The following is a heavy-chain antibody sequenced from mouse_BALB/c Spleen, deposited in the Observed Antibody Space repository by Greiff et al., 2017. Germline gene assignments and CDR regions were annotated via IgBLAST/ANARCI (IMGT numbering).Heavy chain of an antibody. CDR1: GFSLTSYG. CDR2: IWSGGST. Sequence: QVQLKESGPGLVQPSQSLSITCTVSGFSLTSYGVHWVRQSPGKGLEWLGVIWSGGSTDNNAAFISRLSIIKDNSKSQVFFKMNSLQANDTAIYYCARNALSPFDYWGQGTTLTVSS. J-gene: IGHJ2*01. CDR3: ARNALSPFDY. V-gene: IGHV2-2*02.